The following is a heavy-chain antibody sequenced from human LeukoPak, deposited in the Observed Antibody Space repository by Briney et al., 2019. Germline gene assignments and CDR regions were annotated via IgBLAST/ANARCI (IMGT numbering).Heavy chain of an antibody. CDR3: AKVKYTFGGVIDPFYFDY. CDR1: GFTFDDYA. V-gene: IGHV3-9*01. Sequence: GGSLRLSCAASGFTFDDYAMHWVRQAPGKGLEWVSGIIRNSGSIGYADSVKGRFTISRDNAKNSLYLQMNSLRAEDTALYYCAKVKYTFGGVIDPFYFDYWGQGTLVTVSS. J-gene: IGHJ4*02. CDR2: IIRNSGSI. D-gene: IGHD3-16*02.